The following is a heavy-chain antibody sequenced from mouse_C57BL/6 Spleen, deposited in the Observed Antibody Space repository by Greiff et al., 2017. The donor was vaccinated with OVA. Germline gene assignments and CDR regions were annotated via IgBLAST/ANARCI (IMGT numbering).Heavy chain of an antibody. D-gene: IGHD2-5*01. CDR2: ISSGGDYI. J-gene: IGHJ4*01. CDR1: GFTFSSYA. CDR3: TNSYYSNYYAMDY. V-gene: IGHV5-9-1*02. Sequence: EVMLVESGEGLVKPGGSLKLSCAASGFTFSSYAMSWVRQTPEKRLEWVAYISSGGDYIYYADTVKGRFTISRDNARNTLYLQMSSLTSEDTAMYYCTNSYYSNYYAMDYWGQGTSVTVSS.